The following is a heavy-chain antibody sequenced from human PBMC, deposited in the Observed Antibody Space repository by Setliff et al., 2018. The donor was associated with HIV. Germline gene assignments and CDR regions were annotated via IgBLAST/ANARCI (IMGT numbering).Heavy chain of an antibody. CDR3: ASGYNYAYSDY. J-gene: IGHJ4*02. CDR1: DDSISRSSYY. V-gene: IGHV4-39*07. Sequence: SETLSLTCSVTDDSISRSSYYWAWIRQSPGKGLEWIGSIYYSGSTYSNPSLKSRVTMSIDTSKNQLSLKLRSVTAADTAVYYCASGYNYAYSDYWGQGTLVTVSS. CDR2: IYYSGST. D-gene: IGHD5-18*01.